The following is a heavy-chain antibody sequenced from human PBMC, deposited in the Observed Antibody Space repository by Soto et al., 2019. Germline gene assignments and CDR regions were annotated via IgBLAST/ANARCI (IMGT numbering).Heavy chain of an antibody. D-gene: IGHD6-25*01. V-gene: IGHV4-39*01. CDR1: GGSITSSSHF. CDR2: IYFTGNT. J-gene: IGHJ5*02. CDR3: AGQTFTIAAASYGRSNWFDP. Sequence: KASETLSLTCTVSGGSITSSSHFWGRVRQPPGKGLEWIGTIYFTGNTYYTPSLKSRLTMSIDTSKNEFSLRLNSVTAADTAVYYCAGQTFTIAAASYGRSNWFDPWGPGTLVTVSS.